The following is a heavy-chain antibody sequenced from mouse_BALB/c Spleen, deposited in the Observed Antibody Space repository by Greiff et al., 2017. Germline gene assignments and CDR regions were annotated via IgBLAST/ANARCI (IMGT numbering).Heavy chain of an antibody. D-gene: IGHD2-4*01. V-gene: IGHV1-7*01. CDR3: ARGEITTAWFAY. Sequence: VHLVESGAELAKPGASVKMSCKASGYTFTSYWMHWVKQRPGQGLEWIGYINPSTGYTEYNQKFKDKATLTADKSSSTAYMQLSSLTSEDSAVYYCARGEITTAWFAYWGQGTLVTVSA. J-gene: IGHJ3*01. CDR2: INPSTGYT. CDR1: GYTFTSYW.